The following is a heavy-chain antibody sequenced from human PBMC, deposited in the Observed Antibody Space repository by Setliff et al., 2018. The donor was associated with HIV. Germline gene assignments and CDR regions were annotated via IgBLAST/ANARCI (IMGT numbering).Heavy chain of an antibody. Sequence: SETLSLTCTVSGGSISSGDYYWSWIRQPPGKGLEWIGYIYYSGSTYYNPSLKSRVTISVDTSKNQFSLKLSSVTAADTSVYYCAREGKEGATPFDYWGQGTLVTVSS. CDR3: AREGKEGATPFDY. J-gene: IGHJ4*02. CDR1: GGSISSGDYY. V-gene: IGHV4-30-4*08. CDR2: IYYSGST. D-gene: IGHD1-26*01.